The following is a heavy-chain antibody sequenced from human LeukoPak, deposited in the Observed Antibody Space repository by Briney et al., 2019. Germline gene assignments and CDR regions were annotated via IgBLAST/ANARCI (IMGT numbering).Heavy chain of an antibody. CDR2: VYYSGST. CDR1: GDSITSGAFY. J-gene: IGHJ4*02. D-gene: IGHD3-22*01. Sequence: SETLSLTCNVSGDSITSGAFYWAWIRQSPGKGLEWIGNVYYSGSTQYNPSLRGRVSISMDKTKNQFSLKLSSVTAADTAVYYCARLKGYDSSGYLNYWGQGTLVTVSS. CDR3: ARLKGYDSSGYLNY. V-gene: IGHV4-39*01.